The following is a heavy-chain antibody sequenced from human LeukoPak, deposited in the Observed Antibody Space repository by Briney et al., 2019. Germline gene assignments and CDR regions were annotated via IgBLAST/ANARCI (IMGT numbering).Heavy chain of an antibody. Sequence: SETLSLTCSVSGDSMSSSDAYWGWIRQPPGKGLEWIGSIYYSGSTYYNPSLKSRVTTSIETSKTQISLQLLSVTAADTAAFYCARSPGRKVRPLFYHDSSGLGHYFDLWGQGILVSVSS. D-gene: IGHD3-22*01. J-gene: IGHJ4*02. V-gene: IGHV4-39*01. CDR1: GDSMSSSDAY. CDR3: ARSPGRKVRPLFYHDSSGLGHYFDL. CDR2: IYYSGST.